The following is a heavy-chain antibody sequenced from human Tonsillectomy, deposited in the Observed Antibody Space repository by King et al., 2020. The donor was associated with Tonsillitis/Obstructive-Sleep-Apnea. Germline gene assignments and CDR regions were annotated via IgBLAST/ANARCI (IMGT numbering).Heavy chain of an antibody. CDR1: GGTVSSYA. D-gene: IGHD2-2*01. CDR3: AREFECSSTSCYAYFDY. V-gene: IGHV1-69*01. J-gene: IGHJ4*02. Sequence: QLVQSGAEVKKPGSSVKVSCKASGGTVSSYAISWVRQAPGQGLEWMGGIIPIFGTANYAQKFQGRVTITADESTSTAYMELSSLRSEDTAVYYCAREFECSSTSCYAYFDYWGQGTLVTVSS. CDR2: IIPIFGTA.